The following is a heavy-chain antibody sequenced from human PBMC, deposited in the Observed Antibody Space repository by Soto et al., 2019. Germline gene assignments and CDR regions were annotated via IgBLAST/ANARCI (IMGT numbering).Heavy chain of an antibody. V-gene: IGHV1-3*05. J-gene: IGHJ5*02. D-gene: IGHD4-4*01. CDR1: GYTFTRYA. CDR3: XXXKDFDYXXXWFDP. Sequence: QVQLVQSGAEEKKPGASVKVSCKASGYTFTRYAMHWVRQAPGQRLEWMGWINAGYGHTKYSQNFQGRVTITRDTXXXXXXXXXXXXXXXXXXXXXXXXXKDFDYXXXWFDPWGQGTLVTVSS. CDR2: INAGYGHT.